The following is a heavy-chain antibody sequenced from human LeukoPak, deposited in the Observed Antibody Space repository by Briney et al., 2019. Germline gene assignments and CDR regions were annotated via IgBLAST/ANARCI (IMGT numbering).Heavy chain of an antibody. CDR2: INHSGST. V-gene: IGHV4-34*01. D-gene: IGHD2-2*01. CDR1: GGSFSGYY. Sequence: PSETLSLTCAVYGGSFSGYYWSWIRQPPGKGLEWIGEINHSGSTNYNPSLKSRVTISVDTSKNQFSLKPSSVTAADTAVYYCAANNPVVPAAMPLGYWGQGTLVTVSS. CDR3: AANNPVVPAAMPLGY. J-gene: IGHJ4*02.